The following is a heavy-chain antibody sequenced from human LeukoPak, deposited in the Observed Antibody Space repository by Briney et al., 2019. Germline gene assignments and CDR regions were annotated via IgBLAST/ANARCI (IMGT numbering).Heavy chain of an antibody. V-gene: IGHV1-2*02. CDR2: INPKSGGT. D-gene: IGHD3-22*01. Sequence: ASVKVSCKASGYTFTGYFMHWVRQAPGQGLERMGWINPKSGGTNYAQKFQGRVTMTRDTSISTAYMELSGLRSDDTAVYYCARDPATGKNYYDSSGYLDYWGQGTLVTASS. CDR1: GYTFTGYF. CDR3: ARDPATGKNYYDSSGYLDY. J-gene: IGHJ4*02.